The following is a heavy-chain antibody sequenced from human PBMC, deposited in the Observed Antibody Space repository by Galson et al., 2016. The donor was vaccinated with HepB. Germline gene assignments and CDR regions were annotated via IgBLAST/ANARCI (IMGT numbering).Heavy chain of an antibody. CDR3: ARDRGYGSDTFDF. D-gene: IGHD5-18*01. J-gene: IGHJ3*01. V-gene: IGHV1-18*01. CDR2: VSTYDGDR. Sequence: SVKVSCKASGYTFSTYGVSWVRQAPGQGLEWMGWVSTYDGDRNYAQNLQGRVTMTTDTSTNTAYMELRSLTSDDTAVYYCARDRGYGSDTFDFWGQGTMVTVSS. CDR1: GYTFSTYG.